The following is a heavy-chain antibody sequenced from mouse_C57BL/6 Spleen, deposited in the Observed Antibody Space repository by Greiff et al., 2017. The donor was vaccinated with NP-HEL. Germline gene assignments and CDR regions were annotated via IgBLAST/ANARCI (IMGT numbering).Heavy chain of an antibody. CDR1: GYAFSSSW. Sequence: QLQQSGPELVKPGASVKISCKASGYAFSSSWMNWVKQRPGKGLEWIGRIYPGDGDTNYNGKFKGKATLTADKSSSTAYMQLSSLTSEDSAVYFCARTKYGYAMDYWGQGTSVTVSS. J-gene: IGHJ4*01. CDR2: IYPGDGDT. D-gene: IGHD2-10*02. V-gene: IGHV1-82*01. CDR3: ARTKYGYAMDY.